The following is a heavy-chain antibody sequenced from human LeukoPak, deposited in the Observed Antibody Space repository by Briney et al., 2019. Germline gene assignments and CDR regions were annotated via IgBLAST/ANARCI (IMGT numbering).Heavy chain of an antibody. CDR2: INSAGTGT. CDR3: ASGPTGFA. V-gene: IGHV3-74*01. Sequence: PGGSLRLSCAASGFTFSSYWMHWVRQAPGKGLVWVSRINSAGTGTRYAASVKGRFTISRDNAKNTLYLQMNSLRAEDTAVYFCASGPTGFAWGQGTLVTVSS. J-gene: IGHJ5*02. D-gene: IGHD1-14*01. CDR1: GFTFSSYW.